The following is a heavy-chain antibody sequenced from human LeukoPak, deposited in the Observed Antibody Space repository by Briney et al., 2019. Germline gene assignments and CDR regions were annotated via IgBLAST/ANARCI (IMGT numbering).Heavy chain of an antibody. CDR1: GYSFITYW. D-gene: IGHD4-23*01. CDR3: ARPDDYGGKPGAFEI. CDR2: IYPGDSDT. Sequence: PGESLKISCKGSGYSFITYWIGWVRQMPGKGLEWMGIIYPGDSDTRYRPSFQGQVTISADKSISTAYLQWSSLKASDTAMYYCARPDDYGGKPGAFEIWGQGTMVTVSS. J-gene: IGHJ3*02. V-gene: IGHV5-51*01.